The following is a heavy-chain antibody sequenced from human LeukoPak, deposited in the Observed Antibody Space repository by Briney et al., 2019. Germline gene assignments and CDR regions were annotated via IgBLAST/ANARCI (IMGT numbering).Heavy chain of an antibody. CDR2: ISSDGNNK. CDR3: ARDEYLWVVIQLGLFDY. D-gene: IGHD2-2*01. Sequence: GESLKISCKGSGYSFTNYWISWVRQAPGKGLEWVAVISSDGNNKYYADSMKGRFTISRDNSKNTLYLQMNSLRAEDTAVYYCARDEYLWVVIQLGLFDYWGQGTLVTVSS. V-gene: IGHV3-30*19. CDR1: GYSFTNYW. J-gene: IGHJ4*02.